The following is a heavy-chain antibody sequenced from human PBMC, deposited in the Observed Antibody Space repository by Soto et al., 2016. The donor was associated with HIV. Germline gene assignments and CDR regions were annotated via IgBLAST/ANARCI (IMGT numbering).Heavy chain of an antibody. CDR1: GFTFSSYA. CDR2: ISGSGGSA. D-gene: IGHD4-17*01. CDR3: AKGLYGDYGATDAFDI. V-gene: IGHV3-23*01. J-gene: IGHJ3*02. Sequence: EVQLLESGGGLVQPGGSLRLSCAASGFTFSSYAMSWVRQAPGKGLEWVSAISGSGGSAYYADSVKGRFTISRDNSKNTLYLQMNSLRAEDTAVYYCAKGLYGDYGATDAFDIWGQGTMVTVSS.